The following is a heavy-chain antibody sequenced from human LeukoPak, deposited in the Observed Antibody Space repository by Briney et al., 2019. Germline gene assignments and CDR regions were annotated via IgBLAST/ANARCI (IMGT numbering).Heavy chain of an antibody. Sequence: SETLSLTCAVSGGSISSGGYSWSWIRQPPGKGLEWIGYIYHSGSTYYNPSLKSRVTISVDRSKNQFSLKLSSVTAADTAVYYCASYYDSSGLEAFDTWGQGIMVTVSS. D-gene: IGHD3-22*01. J-gene: IGHJ3*02. V-gene: IGHV4-30-2*01. CDR1: GGSISSGGYS. CDR2: IYHSGST. CDR3: ASYYDSSGLEAFDT.